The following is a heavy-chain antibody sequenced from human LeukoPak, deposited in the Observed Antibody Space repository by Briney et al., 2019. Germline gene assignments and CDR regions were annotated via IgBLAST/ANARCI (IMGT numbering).Heavy chain of an antibody. V-gene: IGHV3-9*01. Sequence: GGSLRLSCATSGFTFDDYAMHWVRQAPGKGLEWVSGISWNSGSIGYADSVKGRFTISRDNAKNSLYLQMNSLRAEDTAVYYCAREKGPTGYCSSTSCPINWFDPWGQGTLVTVSS. CDR1: GFTFDDYA. D-gene: IGHD2-2*01. CDR3: AREKGPTGYCSSTSCPINWFDP. J-gene: IGHJ5*02. CDR2: ISWNSGSI.